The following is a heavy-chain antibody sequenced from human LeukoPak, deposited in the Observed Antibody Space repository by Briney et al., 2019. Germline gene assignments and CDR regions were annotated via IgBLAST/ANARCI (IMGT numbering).Heavy chain of an antibody. V-gene: IGHV3-66*02. Sequence: GGSLRLSCAASGFTVSSNYMSWVRQAPGKGLEWVSVIYSGGSTYYADSVKGRFTISRDNSKNTLYLQMNSLRAEDTAVYYCAKDMRRQQLGPGYYYGMDVWGQGTTVTVSS. CDR2: IYSGGST. CDR3: AKDMRRQQLGPGYYYGMDV. D-gene: IGHD6-13*01. J-gene: IGHJ6*02. CDR1: GFTVSSNY.